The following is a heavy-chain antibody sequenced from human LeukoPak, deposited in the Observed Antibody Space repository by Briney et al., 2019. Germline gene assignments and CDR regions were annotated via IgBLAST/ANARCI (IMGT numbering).Heavy chain of an antibody. CDR3: ARTMATTIQYYFDY. D-gene: IGHD5-24*01. Sequence: GSLRLSCAASGFTFNGFWMSWVRQAPGKGLEWIGYIYYSGSTNYNLSLKSRVTISVDTSKNQFSLKLSSVTAADTAVYYCARTMATTIQYYFDYWGQGTLVTVSS. J-gene: IGHJ4*02. CDR1: GFTFNGFW. V-gene: IGHV4-59*01. CDR2: IYYSGST.